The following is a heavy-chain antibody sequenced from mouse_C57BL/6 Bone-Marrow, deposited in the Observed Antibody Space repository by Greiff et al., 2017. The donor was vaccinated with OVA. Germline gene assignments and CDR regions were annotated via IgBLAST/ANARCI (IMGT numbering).Heavy chain of an antibody. V-gene: IGHV1-55*01. J-gene: IGHJ2*01. Sequence: VQLQQPGAELVKPGASVKMSCKASGYTFTSYWITWVKQRPGQGLEWIGDIYPGSGSTNYNEQFKSKAPLTVDTSSSTAYMQLSSRTSEDSAVYYCARPSLSRSQYYLDYWGQGTTLTVSS. CDR1: GYTFTSYW. D-gene: IGHD6-5*01. CDR2: IYPGSGST. CDR3: ARPSLSRSQYYLDY.